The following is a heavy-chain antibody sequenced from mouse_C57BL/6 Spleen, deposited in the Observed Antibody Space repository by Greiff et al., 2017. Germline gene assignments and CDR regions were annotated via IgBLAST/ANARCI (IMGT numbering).Heavy chain of an antibody. CDR2: IYPGSGST. J-gene: IGHJ1*03. Sequence: VQLQQPGAELVKPGASVKMSCKASGYTFTSYWITWVKQRPGQGLEWIGDIYPGSGSTNYNEKFKSKATLTVDTSSSTAYMQLSSLTSEDSAVYYCANGSSYDWYFDVWGTGTTVTVSS. D-gene: IGHD1-1*01. V-gene: IGHV1-55*01. CDR3: ANGSSYDWYFDV. CDR1: GYTFTSYW.